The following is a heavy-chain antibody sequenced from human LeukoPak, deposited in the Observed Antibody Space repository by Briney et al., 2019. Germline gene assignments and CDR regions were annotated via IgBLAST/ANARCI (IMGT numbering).Heavy chain of an antibody. CDR1: GFTFGDYA. J-gene: IGHJ4*02. CDR2: IRSKAYGETA. V-gene: IGHV3-49*03. CDR3: TRDRGAYNLYDY. Sequence: HPGGSLRLSCTASGFTFGDYAMSWIRQAPGKGLEWVGCIRSKAYGETADYAASVKGRFTISRDDSKAIAYLQMNSLKTEDTAVYHCTRDRGAYNLYDYWGQGTLVTVSS. D-gene: IGHD1-1*01.